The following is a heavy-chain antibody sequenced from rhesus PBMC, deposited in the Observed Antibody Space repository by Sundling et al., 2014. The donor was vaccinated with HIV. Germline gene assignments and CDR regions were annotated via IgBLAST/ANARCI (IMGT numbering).Heavy chain of an antibody. CDR2: ISWSGDST. CDR1: GFTFDDYA. CDR3: ARDYYSGSYYYANQAY. V-gene: IGHV3-201*01. D-gene: IGHD3-16*01. J-gene: IGHJ4*01. Sequence: EVQLVESGGGVVQPGGSLRLSCAASGFTFDDYAMHWVRQGPGKGLEWVSGISWSGDSTGYADSVKGRFTISRDNAKNSLYLQMNRLRAEDTALYYCARDYYSGSYYYANQAYWGQGVLVTVSS.